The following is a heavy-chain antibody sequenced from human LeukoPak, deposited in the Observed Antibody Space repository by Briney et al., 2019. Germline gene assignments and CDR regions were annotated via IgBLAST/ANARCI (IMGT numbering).Heavy chain of an antibody. CDR3: ARLQNRGFDYGYDDAFDV. CDR2: IYYSGST. CDR1: HGSISRYY. V-gene: IGHV4-59*08. D-gene: IGHD5-18*01. J-gene: IGHJ3*01. Sequence: PSETLSLTCIVSHGSISRYYWSWIRQPPGKRLEWIGHIYYSGSTEYSPSLKSRVTISVDTSENQVSLKVTSVTAADTAVYYCARLQNRGFDYGYDDAFDVWGQGTMVTVSS.